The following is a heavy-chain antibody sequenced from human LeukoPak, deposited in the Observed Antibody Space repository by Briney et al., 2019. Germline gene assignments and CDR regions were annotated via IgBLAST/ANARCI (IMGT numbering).Heavy chain of an antibody. V-gene: IGHV4-34*01. CDR3: ARDIVVVPAAIKRMNWFDP. D-gene: IGHD2-2*01. Sequence: SETLSLTCAVYGGSFSGYYWSWIRQPPGKGPEWIGEINHSGSTNYNPSLKSRVTISVDTSKNQFSLKLSSVTAADTAVYYCARDIVVVPAAIKRMNWFDPWGQGTLVTVSS. CDR1: GGSFSGYY. CDR2: INHSGST. J-gene: IGHJ5*02.